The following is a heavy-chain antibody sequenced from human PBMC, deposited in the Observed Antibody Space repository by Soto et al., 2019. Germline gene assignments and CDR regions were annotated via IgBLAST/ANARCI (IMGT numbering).Heavy chain of an antibody. CDR2: MTGDGRTI. CDR1: GFTFGDYW. Sequence: PGGSLRLSCAASGFTFGDYWMHWVRQPPGKGPEWFSRMTGDGRTIQYADSVKGRFTASRDNAKSTLYLQMNSLRAEDTAVYYCATAEVDYWGPGILVTVSS. J-gene: IGHJ4*02. CDR3: ATAEVDY. V-gene: IGHV3-74*03.